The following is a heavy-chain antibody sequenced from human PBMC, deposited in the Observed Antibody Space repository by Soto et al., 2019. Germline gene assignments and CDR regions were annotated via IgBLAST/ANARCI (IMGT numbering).Heavy chain of an antibody. Sequence: QVELLQSEVELKKPGASVKVSCKASGYTFTNYGISWVRQAPGQGLEWMGWISAYNGNTNNAQKLQGKFTMTTDTSTSTAYMELRSLRSDDTAVYYCARDNRQIAAPDRYFDLWGRGTLVTVSS. J-gene: IGHJ2*01. V-gene: IGHV1-18*01. CDR1: GYTFTNYG. CDR3: ARDNRQIAAPDRYFDL. D-gene: IGHD6-25*01. CDR2: ISAYNGNT.